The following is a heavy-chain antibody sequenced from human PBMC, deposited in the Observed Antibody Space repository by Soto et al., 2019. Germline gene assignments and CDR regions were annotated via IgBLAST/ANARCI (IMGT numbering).Heavy chain of an antibody. D-gene: IGHD2-8*01. CDR2: IYHSGST. Sequence: XETLYLTCAVSGFSMSSSNWWSWVRQPPVKGLEWIGEIYHSGSTNYNPSLKSRVTISVDKSKNQFSLKLSSVTAADTAVYYCAREGRDCTNGVCYMDWFDHWGQGTLVTVSS. J-gene: IGHJ5*02. CDR1: GFSMSSSNW. V-gene: IGHV4-4*02. CDR3: AREGRDCTNGVCYMDWFDH.